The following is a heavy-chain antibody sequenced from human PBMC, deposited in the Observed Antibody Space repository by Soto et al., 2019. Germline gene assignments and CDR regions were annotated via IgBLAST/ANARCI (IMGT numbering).Heavy chain of an antibody. CDR3: ARDLWGYCGTDCYPLDV. Sequence: PSETLSLTCTVSGGSISGYYWSWIRQPPGKGLEWIGYMYNTGSTVYNPSFKSRVTISVDTSKKQLSLKLNSVTDADTAVYYCARDLWGYCGTDCYPLDVWGQGTTVTVS. CDR2: MYNTGST. V-gene: IGHV4-59*01. D-gene: IGHD2-21*02. CDR1: GGSISGYY. J-gene: IGHJ6*02.